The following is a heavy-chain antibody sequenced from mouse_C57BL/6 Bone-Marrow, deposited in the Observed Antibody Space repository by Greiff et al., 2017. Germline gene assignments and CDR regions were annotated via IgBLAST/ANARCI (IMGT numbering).Heavy chain of an antibody. J-gene: IGHJ3*01. CDR1: GYTFTSYW. V-gene: IGHV1-61*01. CDR2: IYPSDSET. Sequence: VKLQQPGAELVRPGSSVKLSCKASGYTFTSYWMDWVKQRPGQGLEWIGNIYPSDSETHYNQKFKDKATLTVDKSSSTAYMQLSSLPSEHCAVYYCARPSSLYCRCGGFAYWGKGTRVTVSA. D-gene: IGHD2-3*01. CDR3: ARPSSLYCRCGGFAY.